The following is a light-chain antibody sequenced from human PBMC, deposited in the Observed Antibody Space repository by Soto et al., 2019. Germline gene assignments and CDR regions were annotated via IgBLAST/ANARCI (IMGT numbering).Light chain of an antibody. V-gene: IGKV3-15*01. J-gene: IGKJ4*01. CDR3: QRYNNWPLT. CDR2: DTS. CDR1: QGIGDT. Sequence: EIVMTQSPATLSVSPGERATLSCRASQGIGDTLAWYQQKPGQTPRLLIYDTSTRATGVPARFSGSRFGEEFTLTINSLQSEDFGVYYCQRYNNWPLTFVGGTKGEFK.